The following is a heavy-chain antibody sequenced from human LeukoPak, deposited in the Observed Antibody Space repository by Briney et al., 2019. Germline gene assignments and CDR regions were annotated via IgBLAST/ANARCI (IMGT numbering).Heavy chain of an antibody. D-gene: IGHD5-24*01. CDR3: ARDGRWNKIDY. CDR2: INPNSGDT. CDR1: GYTFTNLY. Sequence: ASVKVSCKASGYTFTNLYMHWVRQAPGQGLGWMGWINPNSGDTNTAQRFQGRVTMTRDTPISTAYMELSRLTSDDTAVYYCARDGRWNKIDYWGQGTLVTVSS. J-gene: IGHJ4*02. V-gene: IGHV1-2*02.